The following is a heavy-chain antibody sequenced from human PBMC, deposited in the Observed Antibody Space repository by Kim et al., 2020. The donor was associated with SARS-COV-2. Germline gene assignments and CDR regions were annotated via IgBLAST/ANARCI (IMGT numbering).Heavy chain of an antibody. Sequence: SETLSLTCTVSGGSISSYYWSWIRQPPGKGLEWIGYIYYSGSTNYNPSLKSRVTISVDTSKNQFSLKLSSVTAADTAVYYCARDIKYYDILTGYYIYYGMDVWGQGTTVTVSS. D-gene: IGHD3-9*01. V-gene: IGHV4-59*13. J-gene: IGHJ6*02. CDR1: GGSISSYY. CDR3: ARDIKYYDILTGYYIYYGMDV. CDR2: IYYSGST.